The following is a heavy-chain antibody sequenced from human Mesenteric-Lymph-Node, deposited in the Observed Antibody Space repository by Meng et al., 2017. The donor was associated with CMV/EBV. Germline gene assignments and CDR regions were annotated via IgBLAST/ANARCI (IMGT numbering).Heavy chain of an antibody. CDR1: GYSISSGYY. CDR2: IYHSGST. D-gene: IGHD3-3*01. CDR3: ARVVGVIFGVVISSKWFDS. V-gene: IGHV4-38-2*02. Sequence: SETLSLTCNVSGYSISSGYYWGWIRQPPGKGLEWIGSIYHSGSTYYNPSLKSRVTISVDTSKNQFSLKLTSVTAADTAVFYCARVVGVIFGVVISSKWFDSWGQGTLVTVSS. J-gene: IGHJ5*01.